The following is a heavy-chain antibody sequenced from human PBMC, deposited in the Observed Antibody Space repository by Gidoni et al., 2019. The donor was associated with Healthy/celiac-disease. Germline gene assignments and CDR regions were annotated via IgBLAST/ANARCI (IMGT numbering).Heavy chain of an antibody. V-gene: IGHV3-33*01. CDR3: ASDSGSYRGSFDY. CDR1: GFTFSSYG. Sequence: QVQLVASGGGVVQPGRSLRLSCAASGFTFSSYGMHWVRQAPGKGLEWVAVIWYDGSNKYYADSVKGRFTISRDNSKNTLYLQMNSLRAEDTAVYYCASDSGSYRGSFDYWGQGTLVTVSS. J-gene: IGHJ4*02. D-gene: IGHD1-26*01. CDR2: IWYDGSNK.